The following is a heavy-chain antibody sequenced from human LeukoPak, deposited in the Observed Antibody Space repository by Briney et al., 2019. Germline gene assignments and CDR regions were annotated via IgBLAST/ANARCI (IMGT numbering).Heavy chain of an antibody. CDR3: ARVNFWSGYDY. D-gene: IGHD3-3*01. CDR2: IYSGGST. CDR1: GFTVSSNY. V-gene: IGHV3-53*01. J-gene: IGHJ4*02. Sequence: PGGSLRLSCAASGFTVSSNYMSWVRQAPGKGLEWVSVIYSGGSTYYADSAKGRFTISRDNSKNTLYLQMNSLRAEDTAVYYCARVNFWSGYDYWGQGTLVTVSS.